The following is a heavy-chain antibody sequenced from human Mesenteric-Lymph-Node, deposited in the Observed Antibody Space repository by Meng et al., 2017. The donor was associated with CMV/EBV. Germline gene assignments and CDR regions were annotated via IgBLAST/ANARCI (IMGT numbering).Heavy chain of an antibody. CDR1: WASFSISS. CDR3: AGGTGLRGSDFFDY. J-gene: IGHJ4*02. D-gene: IGHD7-27*01. Sequence: KASWASFSISSFNWVLQAPGQGLEWMGGVLPLSGKANYAQMFQDRVQLPADVSTNTAYMDLNSLTSDDTAVYFCAGGTGLRGSDFFDYWGQGTLVTVSS. V-gene: IGHV1-69*01. CDR2: VLPLSGKA.